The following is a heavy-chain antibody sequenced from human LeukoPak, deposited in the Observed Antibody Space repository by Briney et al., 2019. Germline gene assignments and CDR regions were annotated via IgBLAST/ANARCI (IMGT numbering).Heavy chain of an antibody. Sequence: SETLSLTCTVSGGSISSSSYYWGWIRQPPGKGLEWIGSIYYSGSTYYNPSLKSRVTISVDTSKNQFSLKLSSVTAADTAVYYCARVGATTGFDYWGQGTLVTVSS. V-gene: IGHV4-39*07. CDR1: GGSISSSSYY. CDR2: IYYSGST. D-gene: IGHD1-26*01. CDR3: ARVGATTGFDY. J-gene: IGHJ4*02.